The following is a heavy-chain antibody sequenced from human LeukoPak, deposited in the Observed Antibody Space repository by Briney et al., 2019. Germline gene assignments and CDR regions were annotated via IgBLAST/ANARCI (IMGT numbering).Heavy chain of an antibody. D-gene: IGHD3-22*01. J-gene: IGHJ5*02. Sequence: SETLSLTCTVSGGSISSGGYSWTWIRQHPGKGLEWIGYIFYSGSTYYNPSLKSRVTISVDTSKNQFPLNLSSVTAADAAVYYCARSGYYFGFDPWGQGILVTVSS. CDR1: GGSISSGGYS. CDR3: ARSGYYFGFDP. V-gene: IGHV4-31*03. CDR2: IFYSGST.